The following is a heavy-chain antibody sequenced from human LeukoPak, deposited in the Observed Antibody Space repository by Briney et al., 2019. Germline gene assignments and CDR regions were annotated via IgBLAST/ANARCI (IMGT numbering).Heavy chain of an antibody. V-gene: IGHV4-59*01. J-gene: IGHJ6*03. CDR2: IYYSGST. CDR3: ARSVGYCSSTSCSTSKYYYYYYMDV. D-gene: IGHD2-2*01. Sequence: SETLSLTCTVSGGSISSYYWSWIRQPPGKGLEGIGYIYYSGSTNYNPSLESRVTISVDTSKNQFSLKLSSVTAADTAVYYCARSVGYCSSTSCSTSKYYYYYYMDVWGKGTTVTVSS. CDR1: GGSISSYY.